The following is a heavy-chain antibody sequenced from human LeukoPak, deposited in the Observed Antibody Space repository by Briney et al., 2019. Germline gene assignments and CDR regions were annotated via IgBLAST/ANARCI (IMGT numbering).Heavy chain of an antibody. CDR3: ARVSENSMIVVVHETGLDY. CDR2: IIPIFGTA. J-gene: IGHJ4*02. Sequence: SVKVSCKASGGTFSSYAISWVRQAPGQGLEWMGGIIPIFGTANYAQKLQGRVTMTTDTSTSTAYMELRSLRSDDTAVYYCARVSENSMIVVVHETGLDYWGQGTLVTVSS. D-gene: IGHD3-22*01. V-gene: IGHV1-69*05. CDR1: GGTFSSYA.